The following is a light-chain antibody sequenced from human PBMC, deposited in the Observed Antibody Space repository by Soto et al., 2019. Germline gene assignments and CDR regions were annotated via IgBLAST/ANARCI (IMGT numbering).Light chain of an antibody. J-gene: IGLJ1*01. V-gene: IGLV1-40*01. Sequence: QSVLTQPPSVSGAPGQRVTISCTGSSSNIGAGYDVHWYQQFPGTAPKLLIYGNSNRPSGVPDRFSGSKSGTSASLAITGLQAEDEADYYCQSYDSSLSGYVFGTGTKLNVL. CDR1: SSNIGAGYD. CDR3: QSYDSSLSGYV. CDR2: GNS.